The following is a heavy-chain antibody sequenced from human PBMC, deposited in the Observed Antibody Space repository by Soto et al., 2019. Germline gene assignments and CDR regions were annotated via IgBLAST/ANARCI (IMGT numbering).Heavy chain of an antibody. CDR2: TYYRSKWYN. V-gene: IGHV6-1*01. Sequence: SQTLSLTCAISGDSVSSNSAAWNWIRQSPSRGLEWLGRTYYRSKWYNDYAVSVKSRITINPDTSKNQFSLQLNSVTPEDTAVYYCARAGYSSGWFYYHYGMDFSGQGTIVTVSS. J-gene: IGHJ6*02. D-gene: IGHD6-19*01. CDR3: ARAGYSSGWFYYHYGMDF. CDR1: GDSVSSNSAA.